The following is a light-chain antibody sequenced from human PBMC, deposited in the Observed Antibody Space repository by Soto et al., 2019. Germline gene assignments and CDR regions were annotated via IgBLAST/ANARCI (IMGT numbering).Light chain of an antibody. J-gene: IGLJ2*01. Sequence: QSVLTQPASVSGSPGQSITISCTGTSSDVGGYNYVSWYRQHPGKAPKLMIFEVSNRPSGVSLRFSGSKSANTASLTISGLQAEDEANYYCSSYTSSSTVVFGGGTKVTVL. CDR3: SSYTSSSTVV. V-gene: IGLV2-14*01. CDR1: SSDVGGYNY. CDR2: EVS.